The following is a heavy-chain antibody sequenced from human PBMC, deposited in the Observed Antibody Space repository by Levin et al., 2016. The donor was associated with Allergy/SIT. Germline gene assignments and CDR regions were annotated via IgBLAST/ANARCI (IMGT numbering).Heavy chain of an antibody. CDR3: AHRPPENRGLYFQH. CDR2: IYWDDDK. V-gene: IGHV2-5*02. CDR1: GFSLSTSGVG. J-gene: IGHJ1*01. D-gene: IGHD2/OR15-2a*01. Sequence: SGPTLVKPTQTLTLTCTFSGFSLSTSGVGVGWIRQPPGKALEWLALIYWDDDKRYSPSLKSRLTITKDTSKNQVVLTMTNMDPVDTATYYCAHRPPENRGLYFQHWGQGTLVTVSS.